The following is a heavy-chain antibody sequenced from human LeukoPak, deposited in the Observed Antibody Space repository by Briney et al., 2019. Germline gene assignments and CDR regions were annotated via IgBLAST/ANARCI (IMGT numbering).Heavy chain of an antibody. CDR3: ARAAHYYDSGGFLPEAFDV. V-gene: IGHV3-48*04. Sequence: GGSLRLSCTASGLTFNNYNMNWVRQAPGKGLEWVSYITSTSSTIYYADSVKGRFTISRDNARNSLYLQMNSLRAEDTAVYYCARAAHYYDSGGFLPEAFDVWGQGTMVTVSS. CDR2: ITSTSSTI. D-gene: IGHD3-22*01. CDR1: GLTFNNYN. J-gene: IGHJ3*01.